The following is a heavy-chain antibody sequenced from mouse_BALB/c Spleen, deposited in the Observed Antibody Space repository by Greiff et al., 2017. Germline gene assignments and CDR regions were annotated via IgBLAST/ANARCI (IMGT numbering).Heavy chain of an antibody. CDR3: ALIYYGYDGGYYAMDY. V-gene: IGHV3-6*02. J-gene: IGHJ4*01. CDR1: GYSITSGYY. Sequence: EVKLVESGPGLVKPSQSLSLTCSVTGYSITSGYYWNWIRQFPGNKLEWMGYISYDGSNNYNPSLKNRISITRDTSKNQFFLKLNSVTTEDTATYYCALIYYGYDGGYYAMDYWGQGTSVTVSS. D-gene: IGHD2-2*01. CDR2: ISYDGSN.